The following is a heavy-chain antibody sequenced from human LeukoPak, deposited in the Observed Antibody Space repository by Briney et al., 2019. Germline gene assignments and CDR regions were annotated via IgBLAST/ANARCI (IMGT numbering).Heavy chain of an antibody. CDR1: GFTFSNYE. CDR2: ISAIDSTT. D-gene: IGHD6-13*01. Sequence: PGGSLRLSCAASGFTFSNYEMNWVRQAPGKGLEWVSYISAIDSTTYYADSVKGRFTISRDNAKNSLYLQMNSLRVEDTAVYRCARGLASSNWPHWFDPWGQGTLVSVSS. CDR3: ARGLASSNWPHWFDP. J-gene: IGHJ5*02. V-gene: IGHV3-48*03.